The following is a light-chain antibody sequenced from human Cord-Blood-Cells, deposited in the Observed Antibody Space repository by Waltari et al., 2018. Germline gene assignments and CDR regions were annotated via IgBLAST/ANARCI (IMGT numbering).Light chain of an antibody. Sequence: VIWMTLSPSLLSERTGDIDTISCRMSQAISSYLAWYQQKPGKAPELLIYAASTLQSGVPSRFSGSGSGTDFTLTISCLQSEDFATYYCQQSYSTSITFGQGTRLEIK. CDR3: QQSYSTSIT. J-gene: IGKJ5*01. V-gene: IGKV1D-8*01. CDR2: AAS. CDR1: QAISSY.